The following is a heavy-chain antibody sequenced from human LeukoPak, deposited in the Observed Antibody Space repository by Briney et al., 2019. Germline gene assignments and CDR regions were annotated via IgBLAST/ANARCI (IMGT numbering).Heavy chain of an antibody. CDR3: ARGWASSWNKYFQH. CDR1: AGSFSGFY. D-gene: IGHD6-13*01. V-gene: IGHV4-34*01. J-gene: IGHJ1*01. Sequence: SHTLSLTRTVDAGSFSGFYWTGIRHPPGKGLEGIGEIIHSGSTNYNPSLTSRVPISVDQSKNQFSLKLSSLTAADTAVYYCARGWASSWNKYFQHWGQGTLVTVSS. CDR2: IIHSGST.